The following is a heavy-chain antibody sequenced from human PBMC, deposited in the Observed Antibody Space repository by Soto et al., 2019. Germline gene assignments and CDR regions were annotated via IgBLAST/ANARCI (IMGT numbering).Heavy chain of an antibody. CDR2: INPNGGST. D-gene: IGHD2-15*01. CDR3: ARAGYCSGGTCFHGNCDY. CDR1: GYTFTTYY. J-gene: IGHJ4*02. V-gene: IGHV1-46*01. Sequence: QVQLVQSGAEVKRPGASVKVSCKASGYTFTTYYMHWVRQAPGQGLEWLGIINPNGGSTTYAQKFQGRVNMTRDTTTSTVYLELSRLRSEDTAVYYCARAGYCSGGTCFHGNCDYWGQGTLVTVSA.